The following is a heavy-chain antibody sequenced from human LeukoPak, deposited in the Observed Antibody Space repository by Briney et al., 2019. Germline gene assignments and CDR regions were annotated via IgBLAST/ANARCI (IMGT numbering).Heavy chain of an antibody. D-gene: IGHD3-10*01. Sequence: GASVKVSCKVSGYTLTELSMHWVRQAPGKGLEWMGGFDPEDGETIYAQKFQGRVAITADESTSTAYMELSSLRSEDTAVYYCAARHGSGSSNRLLFDYWGQGTLVTVSS. J-gene: IGHJ4*02. CDR3: AARHGSGSSNRLLFDY. CDR1: GYTLTELS. V-gene: IGHV1-24*01. CDR2: FDPEDGET.